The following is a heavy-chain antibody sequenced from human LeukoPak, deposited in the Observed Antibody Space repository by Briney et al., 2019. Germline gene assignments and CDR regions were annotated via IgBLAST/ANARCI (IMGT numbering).Heavy chain of an antibody. CDR3: AGLEGRYSTVWFYFFDY. Sequence: PSETLSLTCIVSGGSISSLNLWGWLRQPPGKGLEWIGEMYLGGTTNFNPSLKSRVTILIDKSKNQLSLQLTSVTAADTAVYYCAGLEGRYSTVWFYFFDYWGQGALVTVSS. V-gene: IGHV4-4*02. CDR1: GGSISSLNL. CDR2: MYLGGTT. J-gene: IGHJ4*02. D-gene: IGHD6-19*01.